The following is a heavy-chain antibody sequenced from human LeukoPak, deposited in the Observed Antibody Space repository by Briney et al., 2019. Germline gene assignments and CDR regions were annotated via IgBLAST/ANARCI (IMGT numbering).Heavy chain of an antibody. CDR3: ARVVGNDFWSGYPEY. CDR1: GFTYSRYS. J-gene: IGHJ4*02. D-gene: IGHD3-3*01. Sequence: TPGGSLSLSCAASGFTYSRYSMNWVRQAPGKGLEWVSSISSSSSYIYYADSVKGRFTISRDNAKNSLYPQMNSLRAEDTAVYYCARVVGNDFWSGYPEYWGQGTLVTVSS. V-gene: IGHV3-21*01. CDR2: ISSSSSYI.